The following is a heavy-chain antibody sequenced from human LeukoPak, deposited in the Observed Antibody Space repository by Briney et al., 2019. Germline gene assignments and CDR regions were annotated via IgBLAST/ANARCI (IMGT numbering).Heavy chain of an antibody. CDR3: ARDLWNDYGGNSGGY. V-gene: IGHV3-74*01. J-gene: IGHJ4*02. Sequence: GGSLRFSCAASGFTFSSYWMHWVRQAPGKGLVWVSRINTDGSSTSYADSVKGRFTISRDNAKNTLYLQMNSLRAEDTAVYYCARDLWNDYGGNSGGYWGQGTLVTVSS. CDR2: INTDGSST. CDR1: GFTFSSYW. D-gene: IGHD4-23*01.